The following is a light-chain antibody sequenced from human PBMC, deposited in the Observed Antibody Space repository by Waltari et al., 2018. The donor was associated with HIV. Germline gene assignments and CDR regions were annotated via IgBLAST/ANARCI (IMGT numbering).Light chain of an antibody. J-gene: IGLJ2*01. CDR3: SSRDSSGTHVL. V-gene: IGLV3-19*01. CDR2: GKN. Sequence: SSELTPDPSLSLALRQTAWTTCQGNSLQTYFATWYQQKPRQAPVIVIYGKNNRLSGIPDRFAGSSSGDTASLTITGAQAEDEADYYCSSRDSSGTHVLFGGGTKLTVL. CDR1: SLQTYF.